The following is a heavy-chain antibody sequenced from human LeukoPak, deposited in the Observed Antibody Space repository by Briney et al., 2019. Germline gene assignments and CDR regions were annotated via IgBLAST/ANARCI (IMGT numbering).Heavy chain of an antibody. CDR2: MSADGINT. Sequence: GTSLRLSCKASGFIFNDYAMHWVRQAPGKGLEWVAVMSADGINTFYAASVRGRFTISRDDSQATVNLQMNSLTSEDTAVYYCARSGSCSGGSCYEYYYMDVWGKGTTVTVSS. CDR1: GFIFNDYA. CDR3: ARSGSCSGGSCYEYYYMDV. J-gene: IGHJ6*03. D-gene: IGHD2-15*01. V-gene: IGHV3-30-3*01.